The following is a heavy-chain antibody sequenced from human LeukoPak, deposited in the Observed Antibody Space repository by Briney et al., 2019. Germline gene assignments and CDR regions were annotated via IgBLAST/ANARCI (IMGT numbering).Heavy chain of an antibody. CDR2: ISSSSSYI. J-gene: IGHJ4*02. V-gene: IGHV3-21*01. CDR1: GFTFSSYS. Sequence: GGSLRLSCAASGFTFSSYSMNWVRQAPGKGLEWVSSISSSSSYINYADSVKGRFTISRDNAKNSLYLQMNSLRAEDTAVYYCARASTMYSSGWYQVVNFDYWGQGTLVTVSS. D-gene: IGHD6-19*01. CDR3: ARASTMYSSGWYQVVNFDY.